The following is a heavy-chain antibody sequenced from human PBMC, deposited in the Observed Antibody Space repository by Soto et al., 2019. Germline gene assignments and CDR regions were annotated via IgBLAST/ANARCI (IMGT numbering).Heavy chain of an antibody. Sequence: QVQLVQSGAEVKKPGASVKVSCKASGYAFSEYYIHWMRQAPGQGLEWMGWINPNSGRTKSAQKLQGWVTMTRDTSIRTVYMELSRLRSDDTAVYYCARESVGATATLDYYYFYMDVWGKGTTVTVSS. CDR1: GYAFSEYY. V-gene: IGHV1-2*04. CDR2: INPNSGRT. D-gene: IGHD1-26*01. J-gene: IGHJ6*03. CDR3: ARESVGATATLDYYYFYMDV.